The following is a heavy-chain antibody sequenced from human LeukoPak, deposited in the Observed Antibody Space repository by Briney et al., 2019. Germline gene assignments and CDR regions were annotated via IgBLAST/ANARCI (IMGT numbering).Heavy chain of an antibody. Sequence: GGSLRLSCVGSGFTFSDYAIHWVRQAPGKGLEWVAFSAHDEVGKQFADSVKGRFTLSRDNSRDSVHLQMNRLRDEDTAVYYCAKDRGYGEHEPFESWGQGSLVTVSS. D-gene: IGHD4/OR15-4a*01. CDR3: AKDRGYGEHEPFES. CDR1: GFTFSDYA. CDR2: SAHDEVGK. J-gene: IGHJ4*02. V-gene: IGHV3-30*18.